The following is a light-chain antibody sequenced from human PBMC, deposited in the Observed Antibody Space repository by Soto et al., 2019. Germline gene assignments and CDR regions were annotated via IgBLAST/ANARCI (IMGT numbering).Light chain of an antibody. CDR1: QSVSRSY. J-gene: IGKJ1*01. V-gene: IGKV3-20*01. CDR3: QQYNDWPRT. Sequence: EILLTQSPCTLALSPGERATLSCRASQSVSRSYLAWYQQKPGQAPRLLIYAASSRATGIPERFSGSGSGTDFTLTISSLLSEDFEVYYCQQYNDWPRTFGQGTKVDIK. CDR2: AAS.